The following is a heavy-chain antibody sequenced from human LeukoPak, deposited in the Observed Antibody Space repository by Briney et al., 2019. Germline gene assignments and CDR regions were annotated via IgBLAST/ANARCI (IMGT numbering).Heavy chain of an antibody. CDR1: GGSISSSSDY. J-gene: IGHJ4*02. CDR3: ATHSSSYSYFDY. CDR2: VYYSGST. D-gene: IGHD3-22*01. Sequence: SETLSLTCTVSGGSISSSSDYWGWIRQPPGKGLEWIGSVYYSGSTYYNPSLKSRITMSVDTSKNQFSLKLSSVTAADTAVYYCATHSSSYSYFDYWGQGTLVTVSS. V-gene: IGHV4-39*07.